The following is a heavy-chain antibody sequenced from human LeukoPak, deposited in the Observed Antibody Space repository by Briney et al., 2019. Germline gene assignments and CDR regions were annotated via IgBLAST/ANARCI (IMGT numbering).Heavy chain of an antibody. Sequence: GGSLRLSCAASGFTVSSSYMSWVRQAPGKGLEWVSVIYSGGDTHYAGSVKGRFTISRDNSVNTLYLQMNSLRTEDTAVYYCARAFVTAAGYFDTWGQGTLVTVSS. J-gene: IGHJ4*02. CDR2: IYSGGDT. V-gene: IGHV3-66*02. CDR3: ARAFVTAAGYFDT. CDR1: GFTVSSSY. D-gene: IGHD6-13*01.